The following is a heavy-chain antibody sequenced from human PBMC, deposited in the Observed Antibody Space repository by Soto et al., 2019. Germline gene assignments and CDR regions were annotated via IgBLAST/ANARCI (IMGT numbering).Heavy chain of an antibody. V-gene: IGHV1-18*01. CDR3: ATRKVDYYYGMDV. Sequence: ASVKVSCKASGYTFTSYAMHWVRQAPGQGLEWMGWISAYNGNTNYAQKLQGRVTMTTDTSTSTAYMELRSLRSDDTAVYYCATRKVDYYYGMDVWGQGTTVTVSS. CDR1: GYTFTSYA. J-gene: IGHJ6*02. CDR2: ISAYNGNT.